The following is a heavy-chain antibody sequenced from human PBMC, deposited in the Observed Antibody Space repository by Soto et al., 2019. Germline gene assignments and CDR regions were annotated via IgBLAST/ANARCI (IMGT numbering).Heavy chain of an antibody. CDR1: GFKFSSYA. J-gene: IGHJ4*02. Sequence: GGSLRLSCAASGFKFSSYAMSWVRQAPGKGLEWVSLISATGGGTYYADSVKGRFTISRDNSHNTLYLQVHSLTAEDTAVYYCAKDRRAGGNSAFYFDFWGQGAQVTGSS. CDR2: ISATGGGT. D-gene: IGHD3-16*01. CDR3: AKDRRAGGNSAFYFDF. V-gene: IGHV3-23*01.